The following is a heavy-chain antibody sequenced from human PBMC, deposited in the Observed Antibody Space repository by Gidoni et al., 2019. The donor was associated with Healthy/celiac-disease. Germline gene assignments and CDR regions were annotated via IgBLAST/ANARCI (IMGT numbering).Heavy chain of an antibody. CDR1: GGSISSSSYY. D-gene: IGHD5-18*01. CDR2: IYYSGST. J-gene: IGHJ3*02. V-gene: IGHV4-39*01. CDR3: ARHKAMYKAAFDI. Sequence: QLQLQESGPGLVKPSETLSLTCTVSGGSISSSSYYWGWIRQPPGKGLEWIGSIYYSGSTYYNPSLKSRVTISVDTSKNQFSLKLSSVTAADTAVYYCARHKAMYKAAFDIWGQGTMVTVSS.